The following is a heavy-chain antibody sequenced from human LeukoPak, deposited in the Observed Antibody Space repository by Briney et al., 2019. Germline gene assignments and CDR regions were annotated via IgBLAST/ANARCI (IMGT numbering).Heavy chain of an antibody. D-gene: IGHD2-2*01. CDR3: ARVRRGYCSSTSCYGAFDI. Sequence: AASVKVSCKASGYTFTSYDINWVRQATGQGLEWMGWMNPNSGNTGYAQKFQGRVTITRNTSISTAYMELSSLRSEDTAVYYCARVRRGYCSSTSCYGAFDIWGQGTMVTVSS. J-gene: IGHJ3*02. CDR2: MNPNSGNT. V-gene: IGHV1-8*03. CDR1: GYTFTSYD.